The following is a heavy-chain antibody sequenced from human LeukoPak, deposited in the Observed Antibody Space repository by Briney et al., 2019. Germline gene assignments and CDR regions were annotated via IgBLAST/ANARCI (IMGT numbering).Heavy chain of an antibody. D-gene: IGHD3-22*01. J-gene: IGHJ4*02. V-gene: IGHV4-34*01. CDR3: ARTYYYDSSGYYSLVGFDY. CDR1: GGSFSGYY. CDR2: IYYSGST. Sequence: SETLSLTCAVYGGSFSGYYWSWIRQPPGKGLEWIGSIYYSGSTYYNPSLKSRVTISVDTSKNQFSLKLSSVTAADTAVYYCARTYYYDSSGYYSLVGFDYWGQGTLVTVSS.